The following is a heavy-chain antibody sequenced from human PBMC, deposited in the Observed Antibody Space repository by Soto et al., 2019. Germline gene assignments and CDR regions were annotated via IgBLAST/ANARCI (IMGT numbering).Heavy chain of an antibody. CDR1: GFTFSSYS. J-gene: IGHJ6*03. V-gene: IGHV3-48*01. CDR3: ARTVDDYYYYYMDV. CDR2: ISSSSSTI. Sequence: GGSLRLSCAASGFTFSSYSMNWVRQAPGKGLEWVTNISSSSSTIYYADSVKGRFTISRNNAKNSLYLQMNSLRAEDMAVYYCARTVDDYYYYYMDVWGKGTTVTVSS. D-gene: IGHD2-15*01.